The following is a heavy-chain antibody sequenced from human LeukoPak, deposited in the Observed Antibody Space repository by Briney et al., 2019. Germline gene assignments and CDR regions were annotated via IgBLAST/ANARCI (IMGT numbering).Heavy chain of an antibody. CDR1: GSSISSYY. J-gene: IGHJ4*02. V-gene: IGHV4-59*08. D-gene: IGHD3-10*01. CDR3: ARKYGSGTYAYFDF. Sequence: SEKLSLTCTVSGSSISSYYWSWIRQPPGKGLEWIGYVYYSGSTNYNPSLKSRVTISVDTSKNQSSLKLRSVTAADTAVYYCARKYGSGTYAYFDFWGQGTLVTVSS. CDR2: VYYSGST.